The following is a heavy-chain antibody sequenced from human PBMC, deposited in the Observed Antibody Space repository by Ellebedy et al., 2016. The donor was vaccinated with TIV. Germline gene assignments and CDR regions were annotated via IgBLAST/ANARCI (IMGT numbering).Heavy chain of an antibody. CDR1: GFTFSDYW. J-gene: IGHJ4*02. Sequence: GESLKISXAASGFTFSDYWMQWVRQAPGKGLEWVANIKQDGSEKYYVDSVKGRFTISRDNAKNSLYLQMNSLRAEDTAVYYCARRYFDYWGQGTLVTVSS. CDR2: IKQDGSEK. V-gene: IGHV3-7*03. CDR3: ARRYFDY.